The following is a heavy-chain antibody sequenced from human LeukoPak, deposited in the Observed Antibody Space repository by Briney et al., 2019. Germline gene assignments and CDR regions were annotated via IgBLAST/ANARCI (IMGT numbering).Heavy chain of an antibody. Sequence: KASETLSLTCTVSGGSISSYYWSWIRQPPGKGREWIRSIYYSGSTFYNPSLKSRLTISVDTSKNQFSLKLTSVTAADTAVYYCARDLGSAPSNWFDPWGQGTLVTVSS. CDR2: IYYSGST. J-gene: IGHJ5*02. D-gene: IGHD2-15*01. V-gene: IGHV4-59*12. CDR1: GGSISSYY. CDR3: ARDLGSAPSNWFDP.